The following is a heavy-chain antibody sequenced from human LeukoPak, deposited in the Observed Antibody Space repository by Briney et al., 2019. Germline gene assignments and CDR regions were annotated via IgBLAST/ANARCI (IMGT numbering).Heavy chain of an antibody. CDR1: GGSIRSSSYY. CDR2: IYYSGST. Sequence: SETLCLTCTVSGGSIRSSSYYWGWIRQPPGKGLEWIGSIYYSGSTYYNPSLKSRVTISVDTSKNQFSLKLSSVTAADTAVYYCARLDWDSNYVGRRDYWGQGTLVTVSS. CDR3: ARLDWDSNYVGRRDY. D-gene: IGHD4-11*01. V-gene: IGHV4-39*01. J-gene: IGHJ4*02.